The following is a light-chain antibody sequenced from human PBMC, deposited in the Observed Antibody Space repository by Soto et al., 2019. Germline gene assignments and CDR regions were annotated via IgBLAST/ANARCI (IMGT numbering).Light chain of an antibody. Sequence: EIVITQSPATLSVSPGERATLSCRASQSVSSNLVWYQQKPGQAPRLLIFGASTRAPGIPARFSGSGSGTEFTLTISSLQSEDFAIYYCQQYNDWPPITFGQGTRLEIK. CDR3: QQYNDWPPIT. CDR1: QSVSSN. J-gene: IGKJ5*01. V-gene: IGKV3-15*01. CDR2: GAS.